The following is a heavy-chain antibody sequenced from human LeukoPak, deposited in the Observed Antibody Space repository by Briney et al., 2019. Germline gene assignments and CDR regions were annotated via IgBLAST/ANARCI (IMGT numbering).Heavy chain of an antibody. CDR2: ISSGSTYT. D-gene: IGHD4-23*01. V-gene: IGHV3-11*05. CDR3: ARGDYGGDYFDY. CDR1: GGSISRYY. J-gene: IGHJ4*02. Sequence: LSLTCTVSGGSISRYYWSWIRQAPGKRLEWVSYISSGSTYTNYADSVEGRFTISRDNAKNSLYLQMNSLRAEDTAVYYCARGDYGGDYFDYWGQGTLVTVSS.